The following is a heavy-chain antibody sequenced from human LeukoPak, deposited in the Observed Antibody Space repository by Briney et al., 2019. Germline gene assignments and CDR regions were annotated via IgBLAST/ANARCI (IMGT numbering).Heavy chain of an antibody. CDR3: VKWTGYGMN. J-gene: IGHJ4*02. CDR1: GFTFSSYG. D-gene: IGHD3/OR15-3a*01. V-gene: IGHV3-30*18. Sequence: PGGSLRLSCAASGFTFSSYGMHWVRQAPGKGLEWVAVISYDGSNKYYADSVKGRFTISRDNSKNTLYLQMNSLRAEDTAVYYCVKWTGYGMNWGQGTLVTVSS. CDR2: ISYDGSNK.